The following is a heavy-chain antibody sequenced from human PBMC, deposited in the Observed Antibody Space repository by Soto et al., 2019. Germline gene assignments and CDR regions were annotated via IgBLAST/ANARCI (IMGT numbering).Heavy chain of an antibody. CDR2: INHSGST. V-gene: IGHV4-34*01. CDR3: ARAYYYGSGSYWVDYNYGMDV. D-gene: IGHD3-10*01. Sequence: SETLSLSCAVYCGSFRGYYCRLLRQPPGKGLEWIGEINHSGSTNYNPSLKIRVTISLDTSKNQVSLQLSSVTAADTAVYYCARAYYYGSGSYWVDYNYGMDVWGQATTVT. CDR1: CGSFRGYY. J-gene: IGHJ6*02.